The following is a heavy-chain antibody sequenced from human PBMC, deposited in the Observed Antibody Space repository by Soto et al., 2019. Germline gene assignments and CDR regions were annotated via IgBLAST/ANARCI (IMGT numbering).Heavy chain of an antibody. CDR2: INPNSGGT. CDR3: ARVVPAAISGDHEVRYYYYGMDV. CDR1: GYTFTVYY. D-gene: IGHD2-2*02. Sequence: ASVKVSCKASGYTFTVYYMHCVRQSLLQWLDWMGCINPNSGGTNYAQKFQGRVTMTRDTSISTAYMELSRLRSDDTAVYYCARVVPAAISGDHEVRYYYYGMDVWGQGTTVTVSS. J-gene: IGHJ6*02. V-gene: IGHV1-2*02.